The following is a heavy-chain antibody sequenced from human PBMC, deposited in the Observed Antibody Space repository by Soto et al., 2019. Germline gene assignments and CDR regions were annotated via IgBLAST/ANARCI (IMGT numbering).Heavy chain of an antibody. J-gene: IGHJ5*01. D-gene: IGHD1-1*01. CDR1: GYTFANYG. CDR3: ARDLNCLRVTGNWFDS. CDR2: ISGNNGAT. V-gene: IGHV1-18*04. Sequence: QVQLMQSGNEVKKPGASVTVSCKASGYTFANYGISWVRQAPGQVLEWMGWISGNNGATNFAPKVQERITMTLDTSTGVASLALRSLRSDETAIYYSARDLNCLRVTGNWFDSWGKGPLVTVSS.